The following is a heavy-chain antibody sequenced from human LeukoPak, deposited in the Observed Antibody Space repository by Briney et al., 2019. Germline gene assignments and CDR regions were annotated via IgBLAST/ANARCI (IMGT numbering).Heavy chain of an antibody. D-gene: IGHD2-21*01. CDR3: AKDQVISGSEASDI. Sequence: GSLRLSCAASGFTFSSYTMNWVRQAPGKGLEWVSAISGSGGGTYYADSVKGRFTISRDNSWNTLYLQMSSLRAEDTAIYYCAKDQVISGSEASDIWGQGTMVTVSS. CDR1: GFTFSSYT. V-gene: IGHV3-23*01. CDR2: ISGSGGGT. J-gene: IGHJ3*02.